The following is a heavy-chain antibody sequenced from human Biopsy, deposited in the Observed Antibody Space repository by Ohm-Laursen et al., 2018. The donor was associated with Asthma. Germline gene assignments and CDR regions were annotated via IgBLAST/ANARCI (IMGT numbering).Heavy chain of an antibody. CDR2: THHSGNN. V-gene: IGHV4-34*01. Sequence: SDTLSLTCSVYGGSFSSNYWSWIRQTPGKGLAWLGDTHHSGNNQYKPALRRRLTLSAATSKNQFSLRLTSVTAADTAVYYCARGSSSRLSQWEILVSGGKRAHSYYGMDVWGQGTTVTVSS. D-gene: IGHD1-26*01. J-gene: IGHJ6*02. CDR1: GGSFSSNY. CDR3: ARGSSSRLSQWEILVSGGKRAHSYYGMDV.